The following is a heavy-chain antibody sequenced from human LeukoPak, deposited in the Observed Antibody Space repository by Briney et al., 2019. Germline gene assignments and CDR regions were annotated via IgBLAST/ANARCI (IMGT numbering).Heavy chain of an antibody. CDR1: GFTFSKYA. Sequence: PGGSLRLSCTASGFTFSKYAMAWVRQTPGKGLEWVSVINDSGGSTYDADSVKGRFTISRDNSKDTLYLQMDSLRAEDTAVYYCAKGKGAYCDGDCSGRILENWGQGTLVTVSS. CDR2: INDSGGST. CDR3: AKGKGAYCDGDCSGRILEN. J-gene: IGHJ4*02. D-gene: IGHD2-21*02. V-gene: IGHV3-23*01.